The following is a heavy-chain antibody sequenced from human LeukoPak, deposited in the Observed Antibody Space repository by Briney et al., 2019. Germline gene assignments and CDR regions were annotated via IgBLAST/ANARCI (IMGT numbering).Heavy chain of an antibody. V-gene: IGHV3-23*01. CDR3: VRDPIPGYPDYFDS. D-gene: IGHD2-15*01. CDR1: GFTFNSYA. Sequence: PGGSLRLSCAASGFTFNSYAMNWVRQAPGKGLDWVSAVSASGGRTYYADSVRGRFIVSRDNSRNTVYLQMNSLRLEDTALYHCVRDPIPGYPDYFDSWGRGTLVTVSS. CDR2: VSASGGRT. J-gene: IGHJ4*02.